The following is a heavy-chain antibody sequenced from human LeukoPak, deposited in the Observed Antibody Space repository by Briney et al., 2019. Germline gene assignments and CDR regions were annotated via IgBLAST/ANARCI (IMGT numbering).Heavy chain of an antibody. CDR2: INPNSGGT. CDR1: GYTFTGYY. J-gene: IGHJ2*01. V-gene: IGHV1-2*02. Sequence: ASVKVSCKASGYTFTGYYMHWVRQAPGPGLEWMGWINPNSGGTNYAQKFQGRVTMTRDTSISTAYMELSRLRSDDTAVYYCARDRGDYGDYYWYFDLWGRGTLVTVSS. D-gene: IGHD4-17*01. CDR3: ARDRGDYGDYYWYFDL.